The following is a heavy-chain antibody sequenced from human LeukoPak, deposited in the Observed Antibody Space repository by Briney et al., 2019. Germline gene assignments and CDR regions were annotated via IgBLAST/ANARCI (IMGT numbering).Heavy chain of an antibody. Sequence: GESLKISCKGSGYTFSSYWIGWVRQMPGKGLEWMGIIYPGDSDTRYSPSLQGQATISVDTSIGTAYLQWSSLKASDTAIYYCARQNDFRLDYWGQGTLVTVSS. CDR2: IYPGDSDT. J-gene: IGHJ4*02. V-gene: IGHV5-51*01. CDR3: ARQNDFRLDY. CDR1: GYTFSSYW. D-gene: IGHD3-3*01.